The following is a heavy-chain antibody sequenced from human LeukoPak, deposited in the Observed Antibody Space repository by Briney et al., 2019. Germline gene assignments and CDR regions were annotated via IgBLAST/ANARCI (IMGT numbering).Heavy chain of an antibody. CDR2: IKTDGSQI. Sequence: GGSLRLSCVASGFTFSSYWMTWVRQAPGKGLEWVANIKTDGSQIYYVDSVKGRFTISRDNAKNSLYLQMNSLRAEDTAVYYCAKGDYGDILIYNWFDPWGQGTLVTVSS. D-gene: IGHD4-17*01. CDR3: AKGDYGDILIYNWFDP. CDR1: GFTFSSYW. V-gene: IGHV3-7*03. J-gene: IGHJ5*02.